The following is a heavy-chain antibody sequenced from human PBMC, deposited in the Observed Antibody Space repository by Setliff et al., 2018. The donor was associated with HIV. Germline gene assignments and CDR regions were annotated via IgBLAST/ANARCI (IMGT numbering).Heavy chain of an antibody. D-gene: IGHD1-26*01. Sequence: VASVKVSCKASGGTFSSYPISWVRQAAGQGLEWMGWMNPDSRNTGYAQRFEGSVTMTSDTSTNTVYMDLSSLRSDDTALYFCARVGTGATEHFDYWGQGTLVTVSS. CDR1: GGTFSSYP. CDR2: MNPDSRNT. V-gene: IGHV1-8*02. J-gene: IGHJ4*02. CDR3: ARVGTGATEHFDY.